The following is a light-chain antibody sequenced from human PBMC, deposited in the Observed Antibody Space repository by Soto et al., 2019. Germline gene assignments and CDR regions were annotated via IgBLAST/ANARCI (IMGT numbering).Light chain of an antibody. Sequence: QSVLTQPPSVSGAPGQRVTISCTGSSSNIGAGYDVHWYQQLPGTAPKLLIYGNSNRPSGVPDRFSGSKSGTSASLAITGLQDEDEADYYCQSYDSGLSGVFGTGTKLTVL. V-gene: IGLV1-40*01. CDR1: SSNIGAGYD. J-gene: IGLJ1*01. CDR3: QSYDSGLSGV. CDR2: GNS.